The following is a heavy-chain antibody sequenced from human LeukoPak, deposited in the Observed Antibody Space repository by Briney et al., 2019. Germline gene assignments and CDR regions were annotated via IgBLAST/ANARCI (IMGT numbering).Heavy chain of an antibody. CDR2: IYYSGST. CDR3: ARGQNYYGSGSYYQN. Sequence: PSETLSLTCTVSGGSISSSSYYWGWIRQPPGKGLEWIGSIYYSGSTYYNPSLKSRVTISVDTSKNQFSLKLSSVTAADTAVYYCARGQNYYGSGSYYQNWGQGTLVTVSS. CDR1: GGSISSSSYY. V-gene: IGHV4-39*07. J-gene: IGHJ4*02. D-gene: IGHD3-10*01.